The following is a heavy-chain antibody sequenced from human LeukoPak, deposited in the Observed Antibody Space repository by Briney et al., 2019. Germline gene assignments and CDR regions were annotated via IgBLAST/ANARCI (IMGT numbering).Heavy chain of an antibody. CDR3: AKEAYGYNHFDY. J-gene: IGHJ4*02. CDR1: GFTFSSYG. Sequence: GRSLRLSCAASGFTFSSYGMHWVRQAPGKGLEWVAVVSYDGSNKYYVDSVKGRFTISRDNSKNTLYLQMNSLRAEDTAVYYCAKEAYGYNHFDYWGQGTLVTVSS. D-gene: IGHD5-24*01. V-gene: IGHV3-30*18. CDR2: VSYDGSNK.